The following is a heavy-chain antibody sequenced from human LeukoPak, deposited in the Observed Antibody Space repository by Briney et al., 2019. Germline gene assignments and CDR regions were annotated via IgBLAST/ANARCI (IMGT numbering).Heavy chain of an antibody. V-gene: IGHV3-74*01. CDR1: GLTFSSHW. CDR2: INGDGNIT. D-gene: IGHD6-13*01. J-gene: IGHJ4*02. CDR3: ARELSGSSSRHFDY. Sequence: SGGSLRLSCAASGLTFSSHWMHWVRQAPGKGPVWVSRINGDGNITTYADSVKGRFAFSRDNAKNALYLEMNSLRAEDTAVYYCARELSGSSSRHFDYWGQGTLVTVSS.